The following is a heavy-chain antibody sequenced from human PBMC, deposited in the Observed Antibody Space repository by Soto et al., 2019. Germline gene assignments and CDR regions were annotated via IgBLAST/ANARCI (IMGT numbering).Heavy chain of an antibody. Sequence: GGSLRLSCAASGFTFSSYGMHWVRQAPGKGLEWVAVIWYDGSNKYYADSVKGRFTISRDNSKNTLYLQMNSLRAEDTAVYYCARDQLIVGATKGYYYYGMDVWGQGTTVTVSS. D-gene: IGHD1-26*01. V-gene: IGHV3-33*01. CDR1: GFTFSSYG. CDR3: ARDQLIVGATKGYYYYGMDV. CDR2: IWYDGSNK. J-gene: IGHJ6*02.